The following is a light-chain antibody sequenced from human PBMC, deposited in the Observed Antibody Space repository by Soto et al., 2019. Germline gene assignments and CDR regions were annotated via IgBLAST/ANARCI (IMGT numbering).Light chain of an antibody. CDR3: NSYAGGNNV. J-gene: IGLJ1*01. CDR2: EVN. CDR1: SSDVGGYNY. V-gene: IGLV2-8*01. Sequence: QSALTQPPSASGSPVQSVTIACTGTSSDVGGYNYVSWYQQHPGKVPTLMVYEVNKRPSGVPDRFSGSKSGNTASLTVSGLQAEDEADYSCNSYAGGNNVFGTGTKVTVL.